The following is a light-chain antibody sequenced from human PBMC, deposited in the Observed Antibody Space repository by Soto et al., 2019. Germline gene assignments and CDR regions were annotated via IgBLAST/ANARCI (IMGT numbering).Light chain of an antibody. V-gene: IGKV3-20*01. Sequence: TLSLSPGERATLSCRASQSVSSSYLAWYQQKPGQAPRLLIYGASSRATGIPDRFSGSGSGTDFTLTISRLEPEDFAVYYCQQYGSSTGWTFGQGTKVDIK. CDR3: QQYGSSTGWT. J-gene: IGKJ1*01. CDR1: QSVSSSY. CDR2: GAS.